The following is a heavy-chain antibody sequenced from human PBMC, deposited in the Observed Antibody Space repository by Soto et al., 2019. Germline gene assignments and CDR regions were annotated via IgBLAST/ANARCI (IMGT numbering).Heavy chain of an antibody. CDR1: GFSLTTSGVG. CDR2: IYWDDDK. D-gene: IGHD3-3*01. CDR3: AHRVLRTVFGLVTTTAIYFDF. J-gene: IGHJ4*02. Sequence: QITLNESGPTQVKPRQTLTLTCTFSGFSLTTSGVGVGWIRQSPGKAPEWLALIYWDDDKRYSPSLKSRLTITTDTSKNQVVLTMPDLDPADTATYYCAHRVLRTVFGLVTTTAIYFDFWGQGTPVAVSS. V-gene: IGHV2-5*02.